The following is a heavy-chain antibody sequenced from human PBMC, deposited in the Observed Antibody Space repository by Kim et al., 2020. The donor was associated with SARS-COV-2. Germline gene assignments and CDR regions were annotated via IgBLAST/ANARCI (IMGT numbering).Heavy chain of an antibody. J-gene: IGHJ4*02. CDR2: INHSGST. V-gene: IGHV4-34*01. CDR1: GGSFSGYY. CDR3: ARGKSYGDSIPIDY. D-gene: IGHD4-17*01. Sequence: SETLSLTCAVYGGSFSGYYWSWIRQPPGKGLEWIGEINHSGSTNYNPSLKSRVTISVDTSKNQFSLKLSSVTAADTAVYYCARGKSYGDSIPIDYWGQGTLVTVSS.